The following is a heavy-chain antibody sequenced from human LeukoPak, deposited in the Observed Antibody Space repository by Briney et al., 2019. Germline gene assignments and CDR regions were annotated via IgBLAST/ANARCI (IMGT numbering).Heavy chain of an antibody. CDR2: ISGSGGNT. D-gene: IGHD2-2*01. Sequence: GGSLRLSCEGSAFIFSGHWMNWVRQAPGKGLEWVSAISGSGGNTYYADSVKGRFTISRDNSKNTLYLQMNSLRAEDTAVYYCAKVPTPIVVPAALYFDYWGQGTLVTVSS. CDR1: AFIFSGHW. V-gene: IGHV3-23*01. J-gene: IGHJ4*02. CDR3: AKVPTPIVVPAALYFDY.